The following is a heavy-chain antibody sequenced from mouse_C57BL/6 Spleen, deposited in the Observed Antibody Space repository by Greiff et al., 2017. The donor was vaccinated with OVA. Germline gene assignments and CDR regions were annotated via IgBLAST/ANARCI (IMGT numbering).Heavy chain of an antibody. CDR1: GFSLTSYA. V-gene: IGHV2-9-1*01. CDR3: ARNHYGSSHWYFDV. CDR2: IWTGGGT. D-gene: IGHD1-1*01. Sequence: VKLMESGPGLVAPSQSLSITCTVSGFSLTSYAISWVRQPPGKGLEWLGVIWTGGGTNYNSALKSRLSISKDNSKSQVFLKMNSLQTDDTARYYCARNHYGSSHWYFDVWGTGTTVTVSS. J-gene: IGHJ1*03.